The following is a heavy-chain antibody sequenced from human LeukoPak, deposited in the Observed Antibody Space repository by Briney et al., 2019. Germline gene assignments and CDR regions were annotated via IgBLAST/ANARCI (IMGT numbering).Heavy chain of an antibody. Sequence: GGSLGLSCAASGFTFRSFAMSWVRQAPGKGLEWVSAISGSGGSTFYADSVKGRFTISRDNSKSTLYLQMNSLSAEDTAVYYCAKDQYYYDNSGHPTEYWGQGTLVTVSS. CDR2: ISGSGGST. CDR3: AKDQYYYDNSGHPTEY. D-gene: IGHD3-22*01. J-gene: IGHJ4*02. V-gene: IGHV3-23*01. CDR1: GFTFRSFA.